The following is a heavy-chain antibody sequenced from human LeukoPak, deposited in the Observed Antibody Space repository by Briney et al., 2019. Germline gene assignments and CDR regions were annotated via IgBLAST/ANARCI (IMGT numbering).Heavy chain of an antibody. V-gene: IGHV5-51*01. D-gene: IGHD2-2*01. CDR2: IYPGDSDT. J-gene: IGHJ6*02. CDR1: GSSFTSYW. Sequence: GGSREISGQGSGSSFTSYWIGGVRELPGKGLEGMGIIYPGDSDTRYSPSFQGQVTISADKSISTAYLQWSSLKASDTAMYYCARPNCSSTSCSSYYGMDVWGQGTTVTVSS. CDR3: ARPNCSSTSCSSYYGMDV.